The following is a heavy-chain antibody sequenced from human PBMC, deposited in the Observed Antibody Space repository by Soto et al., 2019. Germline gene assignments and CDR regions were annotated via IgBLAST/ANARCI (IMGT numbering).Heavy chain of an antibody. CDR3: ALALGPTTGLDY. V-gene: IGHV4-31*02. CDR1: GASTVIHYH. J-gene: IGHJ4*02. D-gene: IGHD1-26*01. Sequence: SETLSLTCSFSGASTVIHYHGTWIRQPPGKGLEWMGYIFNSGTTFYNPSLTSRLSISMDTSGNHFSLELRSVTAADTAVYYCALALGPTTGLDYWGQGTLVTVSS. CDR2: IFNSGTT.